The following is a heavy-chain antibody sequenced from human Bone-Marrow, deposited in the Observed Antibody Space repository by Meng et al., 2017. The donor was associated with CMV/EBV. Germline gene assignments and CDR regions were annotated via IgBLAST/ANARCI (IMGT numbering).Heavy chain of an antibody. CDR2: IYYSGST. Sequence: SETLSLTCTVSGGSISSGDYYWSWIRQPPGKGLEWIGYIYYSGSTYYNPSLKSRVTILVDTSKNQFSLKLSSVTAADTAVYYCARGHELRFLEWFDCWGQGTLVTVSS. CDR1: GGSISSGDYY. CDR3: ARGHELRFLEWFDC. J-gene: IGHJ4*02. V-gene: IGHV4-30-4*08. D-gene: IGHD3-3*01.